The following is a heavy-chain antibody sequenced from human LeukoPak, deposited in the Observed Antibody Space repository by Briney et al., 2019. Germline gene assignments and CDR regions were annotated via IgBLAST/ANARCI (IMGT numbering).Heavy chain of an antibody. D-gene: IGHD4-11*01. Sequence: ASVTVSFKASGYTFTNYGIRWVRQAPGQGLEWMGWISAYNGNTNYAQKLQGRVTMTTDTSTSTAYMELRSLRSDDTAVYYCARDREDDSNYVDYWGQGALVTVSS. V-gene: IGHV1-18*01. J-gene: IGHJ4*02. CDR1: GYTFTNYG. CDR2: ISAYNGNT. CDR3: ARDREDDSNYVDY.